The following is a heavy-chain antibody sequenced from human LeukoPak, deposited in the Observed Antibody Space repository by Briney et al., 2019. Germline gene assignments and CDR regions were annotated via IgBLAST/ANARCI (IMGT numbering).Heavy chain of an antibody. J-gene: IGHJ5*02. CDR1: GFTFSSYG. V-gene: IGHV3-30*03. CDR3: ARDGSVQLWFNWFDP. CDR2: ISYDGSNK. Sequence: GGSLRLSCAASGFTFSSYGMHWVRQAPGKGLEWVAVISYDGSNKYYADSVKGRFTISRDNSKNTLYLQMNSLRAEDTAVYYCARDGSVQLWFNWFDPWGQGTLVTVSS. D-gene: IGHD5-18*01.